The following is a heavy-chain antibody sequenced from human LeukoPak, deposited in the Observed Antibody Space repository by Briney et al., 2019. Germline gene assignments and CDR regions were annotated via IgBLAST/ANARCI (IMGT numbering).Heavy chain of an antibody. CDR3: AKGGVPAASETAFDI. V-gene: IGHV3-9*01. CDR1: GFTFDDYA. Sequence: GGSLRLSCAASGFTFDDYAMHWVRQAPGKGLEWVSGISWNSGSIGYADSVKGRFTISRDNAKNSLYLQMNSLRAEDTALYYCAKGGVPAASETAFDIWGQGTMVTVSS. CDR2: ISWNSGSI. J-gene: IGHJ3*02. D-gene: IGHD2-2*01.